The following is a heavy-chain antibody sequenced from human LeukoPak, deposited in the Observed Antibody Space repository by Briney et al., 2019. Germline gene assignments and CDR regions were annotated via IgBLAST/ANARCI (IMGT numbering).Heavy chain of an antibody. CDR1: GGTFSSYA. D-gene: IGHD3-22*01. CDR3: ARDYYDSSGYYTAREPYYFDY. CDR2: ITPILGIA. Sequence: SVKVSCKASGGTFSSYAISWVRHAPGQGLEWMGRITPILGIANYAQKFQGRVTITADKSTSTAYMELSSLRSEDTAVYYCARDYYDSSGYYTAREPYYFDYWGQGTLVTVSS. J-gene: IGHJ4*02. V-gene: IGHV1-69*04.